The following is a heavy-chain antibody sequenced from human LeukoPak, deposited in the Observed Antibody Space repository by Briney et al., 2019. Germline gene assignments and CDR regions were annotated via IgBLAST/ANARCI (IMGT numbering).Heavy chain of an antibody. CDR3: ARSNGDWLPLEY. V-gene: IGHV3-30*14. CDR2: ISYDGSNK. CDR1: GFTFSSYA. Sequence: GGSLRLSCAASGFTFSSYAMHWVRQAPGKGLEWVAVISYDGSNKYYADSVKGRFTISRDNFKNTLYLQMNSLRAEDTAVYYCARSNGDWLPLEYWGRGTLVTVSS. J-gene: IGHJ4*02. D-gene: IGHD2-8*01.